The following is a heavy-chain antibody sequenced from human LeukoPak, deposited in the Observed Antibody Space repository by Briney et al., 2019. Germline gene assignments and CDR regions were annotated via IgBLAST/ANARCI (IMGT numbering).Heavy chain of an antibody. J-gene: IGHJ4*02. CDR3: ARESAVITYDY. CDR1: GFTFSIYS. Sequence: GGSLRLSCAASGFTFSIYSMSWVRLAPGKGLEWVSSISSSSSYIYYADSVKGRFTISRDNAKNSLYLQMNSLRAEDTAVYYCARESAVITYDYWGQGTLVTVSS. V-gene: IGHV3-21*01. CDR2: ISSSSSYI. D-gene: IGHD3-22*01.